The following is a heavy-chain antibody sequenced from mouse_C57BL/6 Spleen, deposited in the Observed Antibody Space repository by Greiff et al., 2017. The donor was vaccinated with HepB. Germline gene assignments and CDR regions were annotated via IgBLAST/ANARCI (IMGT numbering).Heavy chain of an antibody. CDR2: ISSGGSYT. CDR3: ARHVSNPFDY. CDR1: GFNFSSSG. J-gene: IGHJ2*01. D-gene: IGHD2-5*01. Sequence: EVQLQESGGDLVKPGGSLKLSCAASGFNFSSSGMSWVRQTPDKRLEWVATISSGGSYTYYPESVKGRFTIARDNAKNTLYLQMSSLKSEDTAMYYGARHVSNPFDYWGQGTTLTVSS. V-gene: IGHV5-6*01.